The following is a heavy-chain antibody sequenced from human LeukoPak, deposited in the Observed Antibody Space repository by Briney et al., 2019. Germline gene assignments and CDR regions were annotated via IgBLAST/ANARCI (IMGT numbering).Heavy chain of an antibody. J-gene: IGHJ6*03. D-gene: IGHD6-25*01. Sequence: SETLSLTCTVSGYSISSGYYWGWIRQPPGKGLEWIGSIYHSGSTYYNPSLKSRVTISVDTSKNQFSLKLSSVTAADTAVYYCAREELGSDYYMDVWGRGTTVTVSS. CDR2: IYHSGST. CDR3: AREELGSDYYMDV. CDR1: GYSISSGYY. V-gene: IGHV4-38-2*02.